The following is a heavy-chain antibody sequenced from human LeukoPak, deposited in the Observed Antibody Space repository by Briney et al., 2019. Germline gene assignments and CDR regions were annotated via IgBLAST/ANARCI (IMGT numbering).Heavy chain of an antibody. J-gene: IGHJ4*02. CDR2: ISGSGGST. CDR3: AKVGGSSWFGFDY. Sequence: GGSLRLSCAASGFTFSSYAMSWVRQAPGKGLEWVSAISGSGGSTYYADSVKGRFTISRDNPKNTLYLQMNSLRAEDTAVYYCAKVGGSSWFGFDYWGQGTLVTVSS. D-gene: IGHD6-13*01. CDR1: GFTFSSYA. V-gene: IGHV3-23*01.